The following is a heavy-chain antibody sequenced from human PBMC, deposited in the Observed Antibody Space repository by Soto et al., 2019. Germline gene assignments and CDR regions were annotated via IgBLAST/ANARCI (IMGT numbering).Heavy chain of an antibody. V-gene: IGHV1-2*02. J-gene: IGHJ5*02. CDR2: INPNSGGT. CDR1: GYTFTGYY. D-gene: IGHD6-6*01. CDR3: SITGSSSSVEDGWFHP. Sequence: GASVTVSCMASGYTFTGYYMHWVRQAHGQGLEWRGWINPNSGGTNCAQKFQGRVTTTRDTSISTAYMELSRLRSDDTAVYYCSITGSSSSVEDGWFHPWGQGTLVPVSP.